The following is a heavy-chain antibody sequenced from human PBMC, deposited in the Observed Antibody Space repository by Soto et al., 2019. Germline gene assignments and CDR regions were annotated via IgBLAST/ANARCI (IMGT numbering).Heavy chain of an antibody. CDR3: TRGSASGAGDS. J-gene: IGHJ4*02. CDR2: ISGRGGTI. Sequence: EVQLLESGGDLLQPGGSLRLSCAASGFIFSSYAMGWVRQAPGNGLEWVSAISGRGGTIYYADSAKGRFTISRDNSKTTLYLQMYTLRGQASEVYNCTRGSASGAGDSWGQGALVTVSS. V-gene: IGHV3-23*01. D-gene: IGHD2-8*02. CDR1: GFIFSSYA.